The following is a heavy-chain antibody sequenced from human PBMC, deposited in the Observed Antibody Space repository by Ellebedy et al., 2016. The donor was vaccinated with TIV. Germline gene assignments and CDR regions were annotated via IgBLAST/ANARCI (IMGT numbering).Heavy chain of an antibody. CDR3: AGCSTSCYQNDY. J-gene: IGHJ4*02. CDR2: IIPILGIA. CDR1: GGTFSSYA. D-gene: IGHD2-2*01. Sequence: AASVKVSCKASGGTFSSYAISWVRQAPGQGLEWMGRIIPILGIANYALKFQGRVTITADKSTSTAYMELSSLRSEDTAVYYCAGCSTSCYQNDYWGQGTLVTVSS. V-gene: IGHV1-69*04.